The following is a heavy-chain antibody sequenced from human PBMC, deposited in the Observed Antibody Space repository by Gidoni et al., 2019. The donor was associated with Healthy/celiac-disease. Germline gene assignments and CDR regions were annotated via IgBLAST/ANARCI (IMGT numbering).Heavy chain of an antibody. D-gene: IGHD3-10*01. J-gene: IGHJ4*02. CDR3: ASESYGSAPAMDY. CDR1: GVTFSSYW. CDR2: INSDGSST. Sequence: EVQLVESGGGLVQPGGSLRLACAAAGVTFSSYWMHWVRKAPGKGLVWVSRINSDGSSTSYADSVKGRFTISRDNAKNTLYLQMNSLRAEDTAVYYCASESYGSAPAMDYWGQGTLVTVSS. V-gene: IGHV3-74*01.